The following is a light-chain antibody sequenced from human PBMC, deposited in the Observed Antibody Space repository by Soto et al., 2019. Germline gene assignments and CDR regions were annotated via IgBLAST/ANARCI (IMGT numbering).Light chain of an antibody. CDR2: GTS. V-gene: IGKV3-15*01. J-gene: IGKJ5*01. CDR1: QSVSSK. CDR3: QQYNTWRSIS. Sequence: EIVLTQSPGTLSVSPGERATLSCRASQSVSSKLAWYQHKPGQAPRLLIYGTSTRAAGIPARFTGSGSGTDFTLTISSLQSEDFAVYYCQQYNTWRSISFGQGTRLEIK.